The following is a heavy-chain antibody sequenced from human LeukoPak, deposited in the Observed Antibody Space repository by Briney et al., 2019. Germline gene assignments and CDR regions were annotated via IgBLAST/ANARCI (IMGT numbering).Heavy chain of an antibody. J-gene: IGHJ4*02. V-gene: IGHV1-69*06. CDR1: GGTFSSYA. D-gene: IGHD6-19*01. CDR3: ARDPGYSSGWAQPFDY. Sequence: SVKVSCKASGGTFSSYAVSWVRQAPGQGLEWMGVIIPIFDTANYAQKSQGRVTITADKTTSTVYMELSSLTSEDTAVYYCARDPGYSSGWAQPFDYWGQGTLVTVSS. CDR2: IIPIFDTA.